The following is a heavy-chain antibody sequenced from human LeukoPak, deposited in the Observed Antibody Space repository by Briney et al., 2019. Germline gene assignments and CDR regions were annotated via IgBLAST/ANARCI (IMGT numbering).Heavy chain of an antibody. CDR3: ARVYTYYYDSSGYLDY. Sequence: GGSLRLSCAASGFTISSYWMTWVRQAPGKGLEWVANIKVDGSEEYYVDSVKGRFTISRDNAKNSLYLQMNSLRAEDTAVYYCARVYTYYYDSSGYLDYWGQGTLVTVSS. J-gene: IGHJ4*02. CDR2: IKVDGSEE. V-gene: IGHV3-7*01. CDR1: GFTISSYW. D-gene: IGHD3-22*01.